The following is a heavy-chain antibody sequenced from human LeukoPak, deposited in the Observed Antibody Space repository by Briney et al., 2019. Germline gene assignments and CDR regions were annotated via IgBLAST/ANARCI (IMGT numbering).Heavy chain of an antibody. Sequence: SETLSLTCTVSGDSISSGGYYWSWIRQHPGKGLEWIGYIYYSGSTYYNPSLKSRVTISVDTSKNQFSLKLSSVTAADTAVYYCARLTPRTVTTEAYYYYGMDVWGQGTTVTVSS. CDR2: IYYSGST. CDR1: GDSISSGGYY. CDR3: ARLTPRTVTTEAYYYYGMDV. V-gene: IGHV4-31*03. D-gene: IGHD4-17*01. J-gene: IGHJ6*02.